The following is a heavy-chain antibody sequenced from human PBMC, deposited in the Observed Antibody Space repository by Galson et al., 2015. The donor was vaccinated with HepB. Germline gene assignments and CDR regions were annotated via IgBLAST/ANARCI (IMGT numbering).Heavy chain of an antibody. Sequence: SLRLSCAASGFTFSSYSMNWVRQAPGKGLEWVSSISSSSSYIYYADSVKGRFTISRDNSKNSLYLQMNSLRAEDTAVYYCARGNHYYDSSGYEEYWGQGTRVSVSS. J-gene: IGHJ4*02. CDR2: ISSSSSYI. D-gene: IGHD3-22*01. V-gene: IGHV3-21*01. CDR1: GFTFSSYS. CDR3: ARGNHYYDSSGYEEY.